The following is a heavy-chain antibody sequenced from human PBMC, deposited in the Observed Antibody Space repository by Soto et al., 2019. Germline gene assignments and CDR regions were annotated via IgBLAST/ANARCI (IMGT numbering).Heavy chain of an antibody. CDR1: GYTFTSYG. CDR2: ISAYNDKT. D-gene: IGHD1-26*01. CDR3: ARFTGISKWTFDS. J-gene: IGHJ4*02. V-gene: IGHV1-18*01. Sequence: QVQLVQSGAEVKKPGASVKVSCRASGYTFTSYGISWVRQAPGQGLEWMGWISAYNDKTTYAQKFQGRLTMTTDTSSTTAYMELRSLRDDDTAVYYCARFTGISKWTFDSWGQGTLVTVSS.